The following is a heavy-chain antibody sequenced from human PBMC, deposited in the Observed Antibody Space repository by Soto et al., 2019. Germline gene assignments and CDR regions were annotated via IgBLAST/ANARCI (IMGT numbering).Heavy chain of an antibody. CDR3: AKGRGGSGSLTPRLDF. Sequence: EVQLLESGGGLVQPGGSLRLSCAASGFTFNNYAMTWVRQAPGKGLEWVSAISGGGDTTSYADSVKGRFTVSRDGSKNTLYLQMSSLRAEDTAISYCAKGRGGSGSLTPRLDFWGQGTLVTVSS. J-gene: IGHJ4*02. CDR1: GFTFNNYA. CDR2: ISGGGDTT. V-gene: IGHV3-23*01. D-gene: IGHD3-10*01.